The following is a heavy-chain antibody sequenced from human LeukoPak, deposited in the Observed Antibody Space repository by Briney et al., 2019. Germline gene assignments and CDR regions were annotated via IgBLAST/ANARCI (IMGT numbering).Heavy chain of an antibody. V-gene: IGHV1-18*01. J-gene: IGHJ5*02. CDR2: ISAYKGNT. Sequence: ASVKASCKASGYTFTSYGISWVRQAPGQGLEWMGWISAYKGNTNYAQKLQGRVTMTTDTSTSTAYMELRSLRSDDTAVYYCARAPLTTVSWFDPWGQGTLVTVSS. D-gene: IGHD4-11*01. CDR1: GYTFTSYG. CDR3: ARAPLTTVSWFDP.